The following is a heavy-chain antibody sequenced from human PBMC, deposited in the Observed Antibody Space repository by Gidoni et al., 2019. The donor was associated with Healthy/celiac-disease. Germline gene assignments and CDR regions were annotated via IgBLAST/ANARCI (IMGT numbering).Heavy chain of an antibody. J-gene: IGHJ5*02. V-gene: IGHV4-34*01. D-gene: IGHD5-18*01. CDR1: GGSFSGYY. Sequence: QVQLQQWGAGLWKPSETRSLTCAVDGGSFSGYYWSWIRQPPGKGLEGIGEINHSGRTNYHPSLKSRVTISVDTSKTQFSLKLSSVTAADTAVYYCARATGGYSYGYHKNWFDPWGQGTLVTVSS. CDR3: ARATGGYSYGYHKNWFDP. CDR2: INHSGRT.